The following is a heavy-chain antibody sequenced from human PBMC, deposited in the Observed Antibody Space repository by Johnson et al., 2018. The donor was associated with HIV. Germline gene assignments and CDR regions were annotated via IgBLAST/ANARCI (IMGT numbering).Heavy chain of an antibody. Sequence: VQLVESGGGLVQPGRSLRLSCAASGFTFDDYAMHWVRQAPGKGLEWVSGISWNSGSIGYADSVKGRFTISRDNSKNTLYLQMNSLRAEDTAVYYCASDVGGCGGDGPGAFDIGGQGTMVTVSS. V-gene: IGHV3-9*01. J-gene: IGHJ3*02. D-gene: IGHD2-21*02. CDR1: GFTFDDYA. CDR2: ISWNSGSI. CDR3: ASDVGGCGGDGPGAFDI.